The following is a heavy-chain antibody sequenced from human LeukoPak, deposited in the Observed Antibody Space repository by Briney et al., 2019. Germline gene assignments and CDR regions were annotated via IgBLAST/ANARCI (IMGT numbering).Heavy chain of an antibody. Sequence: PSEALSLTCTVSGDSISSGDYYWSWIRQPAGKGLEWIGRISSSGSTNYNPSLKSRVTISVDTSKNQFSLKLSSVTAADTAVYFCARGPYSYDSSGAFDIWGQGTMVTVSS. CDR2: ISSSGST. V-gene: IGHV4-61*02. J-gene: IGHJ3*02. CDR3: ARGPYSYDSSGAFDI. D-gene: IGHD3-22*01. CDR1: GDSISSGDYY.